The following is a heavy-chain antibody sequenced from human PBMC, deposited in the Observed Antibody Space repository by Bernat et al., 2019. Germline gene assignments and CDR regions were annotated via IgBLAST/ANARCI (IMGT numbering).Heavy chain of an antibody. V-gene: IGHV3-66*01. Sequence: EVQVVASGGGLVQPGGSLRLSCAASGFTVSNNHVKCVRQGPGKGLECVPVIYGTGTTYYADSLKGRFTIFRDSSKNTVYLQMNSLRGEDSAIYYCAGYGGNSVWGQGTLVTVSS. CDR3: AGYGGNSV. CDR1: GFTVSNNH. D-gene: IGHD2-21*02. CDR2: IYGTGTT. J-gene: IGHJ4*02.